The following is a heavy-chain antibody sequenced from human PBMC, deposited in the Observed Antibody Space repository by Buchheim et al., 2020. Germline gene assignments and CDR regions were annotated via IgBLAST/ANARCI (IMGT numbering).Heavy chain of an antibody. CDR2: IIPIFGTA. D-gene: IGHD3-22*01. V-gene: IGHV1-69*01. CDR1: GGTFSSYA. J-gene: IGHJ6*02. Sequence: QVQLVQSGAEGKKPGSSVKVSCKASGGTFSSYAISGVRQAPGQGLEWMGGIIPIFGTANYAQKFQGRVTITADESTSTAYMELGSMRSEETAVYYCARGISVISLSHYYDSSGYYYYYYGRDVWGQGTT. CDR3: ARGISVISLSHYYDSSGYYYYYYGRDV.